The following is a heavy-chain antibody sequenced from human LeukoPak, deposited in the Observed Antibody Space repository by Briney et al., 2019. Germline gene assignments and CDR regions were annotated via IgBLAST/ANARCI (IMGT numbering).Heavy chain of an antibody. Sequence: ASVKVSCKASGCTFTSYYMHWVRQAPGQGLEWMGIINPSGGSASYAQKFQGRVTMTRDTSTSTVHMELSSLRSEDTAVYYCARANSGSNHAFDPWGQGTLVTVSS. D-gene: IGHD1-26*01. CDR1: GCTFTSYY. J-gene: IGHJ5*02. CDR3: ARANSGSNHAFDP. V-gene: IGHV1-46*01. CDR2: INPSGGSA.